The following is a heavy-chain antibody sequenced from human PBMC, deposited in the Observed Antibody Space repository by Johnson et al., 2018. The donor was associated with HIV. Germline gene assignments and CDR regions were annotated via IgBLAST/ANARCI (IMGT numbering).Heavy chain of an antibody. CDR1: GFTFSSYA. J-gene: IGHJ3*02. Sequence: QVQLVESGGGVVQPGRSLRLSCAASGFTFSSYAMHWVRQAPGKGLEWVAVISYDGSNKYYADSVKGRFTISRDNSKNTLYLQMNSLRAEDTAVYYCAKDLTPYSLDVDAFDIWGQGTMVTVSS. CDR3: AKDLTPYSLDVDAFDI. D-gene: IGHD4-11*01. V-gene: IGHV3-30*04. CDR2: ISYDGSNK.